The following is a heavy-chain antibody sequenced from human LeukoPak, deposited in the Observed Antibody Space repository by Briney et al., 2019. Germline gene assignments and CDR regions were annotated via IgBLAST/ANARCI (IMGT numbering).Heavy chain of an antibody. D-gene: IGHD6-19*01. V-gene: IGHV4-34*01. CDR3: ARIGNRYSSGWYGLRDV. Sequence: SETLSLTCAVYGGSFSGYYWSWIRQPPGKGLEWIGEINHSGSTNYNPSLKSRVTISVDTSKNQFSLKLSSVTAADTAVYYCARIGNRYSSGWYGLRDVWGQGTTATVSS. CDR2: INHSGST. J-gene: IGHJ6*02. CDR1: GGSFSGYY.